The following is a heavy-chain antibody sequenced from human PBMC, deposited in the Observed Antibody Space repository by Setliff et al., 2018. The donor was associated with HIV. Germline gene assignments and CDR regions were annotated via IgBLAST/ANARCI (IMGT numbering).Heavy chain of an antibody. CDR2: IYHGGSV. J-gene: IGHJ3*01. D-gene: IGHD3-10*01. CDR1: GYSISTSSW. Sequence: SETLSLTCTVSGYSISTSSWWGWVRQSPGRGLQWIGSIYHGGSVYYNPSLQSRVTISLDRSKNQFSLNMISVTAADSAIYFRARGIRMLLDSNRGVYTHDAFDLWGQGTTVTVSS. V-gene: IGHV4-38-2*02. CDR3: ARGIRMLLDSNRGVYTHDAFDL.